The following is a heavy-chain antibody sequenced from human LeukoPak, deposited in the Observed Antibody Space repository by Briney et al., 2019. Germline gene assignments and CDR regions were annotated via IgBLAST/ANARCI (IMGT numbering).Heavy chain of an antibody. V-gene: IGHV3-23*01. Sequence: GGSLRLSCAASGFTFSNYAMSWVRQAPGKGLEWVSAINGNGGSTYYADSVKGRFTISRDNSKNTLYLQMNRLRAEDTAVYYCAKGGVVHAFDMWGQGTMVTVSS. CDR1: GFTFSNYA. CDR3: AKGGVVHAFDM. D-gene: IGHD2-15*01. J-gene: IGHJ3*02. CDR2: INGNGGST.